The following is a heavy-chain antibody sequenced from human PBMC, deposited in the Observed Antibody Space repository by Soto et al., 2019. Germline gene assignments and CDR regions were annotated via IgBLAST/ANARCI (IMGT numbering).Heavy chain of an antibody. Sequence: GGSLRLSCAASGFTFSNYAMSWVRQAPGKGLEWVSTISYSGGSTYDADSVKGRFTISRDNSKNTLYLHMISLRAEDTAVYYCAKDRRAMTTVPPASMDVWGQGTTVTVSS. CDR1: GFTFSNYA. CDR2: ISYSGGST. D-gene: IGHD4-4*01. CDR3: AKDRRAMTTVPPASMDV. V-gene: IGHV3-23*01. J-gene: IGHJ6*02.